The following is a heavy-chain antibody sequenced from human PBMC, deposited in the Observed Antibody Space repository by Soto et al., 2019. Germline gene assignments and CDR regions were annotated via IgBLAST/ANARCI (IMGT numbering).Heavy chain of an antibody. CDR3: AKVLWTVGHCTGGSCYDGMDV. CDR2: INPKSGDT. J-gene: IGHJ6*02. D-gene: IGHD2-15*01. Sequence: QVQLVQSGAEVKKPGASVKVSCEASEYTFIGFHLHWVRQAPGQGLEWMGWINPKSGDTKYAQKFQGRVTLTRDTSISTGYMELSRLESNDTAVYYCAKVLWTVGHCTGGSCYDGMDVWGQGTTVTVSS. CDR1: EYTFIGFH. V-gene: IGHV1-2*02.